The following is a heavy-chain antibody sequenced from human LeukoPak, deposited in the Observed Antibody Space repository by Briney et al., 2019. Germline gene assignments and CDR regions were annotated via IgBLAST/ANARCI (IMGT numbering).Heavy chain of an antibody. CDR1: CGSINSYY. V-gene: IGHV4-59*01. CDR3: ARAGTAGTNLNWFDP. CDR2: ISYSGST. J-gene: IGHJ5*02. Sequence: SETLSLTYTVSCGSINSYYWSWIRQPPGKGLEWIGYISYSGSTNFNPSLKSRVTISVDTSKNQFSLKLSSVTAADTAVYYCARAGTAGTNLNWFDPWGQGTLVTVPS. D-gene: IGHD1-1*01.